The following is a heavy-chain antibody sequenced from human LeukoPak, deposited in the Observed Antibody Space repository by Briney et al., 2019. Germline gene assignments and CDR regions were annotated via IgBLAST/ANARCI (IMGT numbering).Heavy chain of an antibody. D-gene: IGHD4-17*01. Sequence: PSETLSLTCTVSGGSISSYYWSWIRQPAGRGLEWIGRIYTSGSTNYNPSLKSRVTMSVDTSKNQFSLKLSSVTAADTAVYYCARVAGPIGDHPLYYFDYWGQGTLVTVSS. CDR1: GGSISSYY. V-gene: IGHV4-4*07. CDR3: ARVAGPIGDHPLYYFDY. J-gene: IGHJ4*02. CDR2: IYTSGST.